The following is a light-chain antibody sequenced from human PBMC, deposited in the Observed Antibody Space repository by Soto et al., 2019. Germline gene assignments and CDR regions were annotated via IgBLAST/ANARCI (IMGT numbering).Light chain of an antibody. CDR1: QSVSSSD. J-gene: IGKJ1*01. Sequence: EIVLTQSPGTLSLSPGERATLSCRASQSVSSSDLAWYQQKPGQAPRLLIYGASSRATGIPDRFSGSGSGTAVTLTISRLEPEDFAVYYCQQYGSSRTFGQGTKVEIK. CDR2: GAS. CDR3: QQYGSSRT. V-gene: IGKV3-20*01.